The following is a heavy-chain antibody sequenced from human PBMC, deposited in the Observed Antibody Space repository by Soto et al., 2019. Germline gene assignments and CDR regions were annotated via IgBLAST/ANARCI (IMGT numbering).Heavy chain of an antibody. CDR3: ARVDAVAGISNYHGLDV. CDR2: IVPIFGTT. J-gene: IGHJ6*02. V-gene: IGHV1-69*12. CDR1: GGTFSNYA. Sequence: QVQLVQSGAEVTKPGSSVKVSCKASGGTFSNYAISWVRQAPGQGLEWMGGIVPIFGTTNYAQKFQGRVTIIADDSTSTAYLELRRLRSEDTAMYYCARVDAVAGISNYHGLDVWGQGSAVRVSS. D-gene: IGHD6-19*01.